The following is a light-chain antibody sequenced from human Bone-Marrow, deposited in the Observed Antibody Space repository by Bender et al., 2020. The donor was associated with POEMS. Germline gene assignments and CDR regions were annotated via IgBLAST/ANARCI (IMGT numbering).Light chain of an antibody. CDR3: QVWDSGSDHPV. CDR1: NIGSKG. J-gene: IGLJ3*02. CDR2: YDS. Sequence: SYVPTQPPSVSVAPGKTATITCGGSNIGSKGVHWYQQKPGQAPVVVIYYDSDRPSGIPERFSGSNSGNTATLTISRVEAGDEADYFCQVWDSGSDHPVFGGGTKLTVL. V-gene: IGLV3-21*04.